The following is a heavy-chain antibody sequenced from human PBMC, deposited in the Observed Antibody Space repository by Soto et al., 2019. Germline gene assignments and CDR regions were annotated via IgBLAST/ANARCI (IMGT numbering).Heavy chain of an antibody. D-gene: IGHD6-19*01. Sequence: SETLSLTCTVSGGSISSYYWSWIRQPPGKGLEWIGYIYYSGSTNYNPSLKSRVTISVDTSKNQFSLKLSSVTAADTAVYYCARVATWLGFSRFDYWGQGTLVTVSS. CDR1: GGSISSYY. CDR3: ARVATWLGFSRFDY. V-gene: IGHV4-59*01. CDR2: IYYSGST. J-gene: IGHJ4*02.